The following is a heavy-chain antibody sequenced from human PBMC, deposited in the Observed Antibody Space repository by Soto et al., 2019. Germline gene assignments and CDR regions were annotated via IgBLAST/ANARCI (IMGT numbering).Heavy chain of an antibody. Sequence: ASVKVSCKASGYTFTSYGISWVRQAPGQGLEWMGWISAYNGNTNYAQKLQGRVTMTTDTSTSTAYMELRSLRSDDTAVYYCARGVTLVRGVTQNNWFDPWGQGTLVTVSS. V-gene: IGHV1-18*04. CDR1: GYTFTSYG. CDR2: ISAYNGNT. D-gene: IGHD3-10*01. CDR3: ARGVTLVRGVTQNNWFDP. J-gene: IGHJ5*02.